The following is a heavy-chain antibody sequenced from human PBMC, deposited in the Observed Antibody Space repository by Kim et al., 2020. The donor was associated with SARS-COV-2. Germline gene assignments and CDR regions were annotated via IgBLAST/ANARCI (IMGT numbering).Heavy chain of an antibody. CDR2: ISYDGSNK. V-gene: IGHV3-30*18. J-gene: IGHJ4*02. D-gene: IGHD3-9*01. CDR3: AKDGFDWGHFDY. Sequence: GGSLRLSCAASGFTFSSYGMHWVRQAPGKGLEWVAVISYDGSNKYYADSVKGRFTISRDNSKNTLYLQMNSLRAEDTAVYYCAKDGFDWGHFDYWGQGTLVTLSS. CDR1: GFTFSSYG.